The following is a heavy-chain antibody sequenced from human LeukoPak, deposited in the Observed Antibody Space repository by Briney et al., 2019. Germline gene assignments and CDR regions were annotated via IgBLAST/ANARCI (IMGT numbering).Heavy chain of an antibody. Sequence: PSQTLSLTCTVSGGSISSGGYCWSWIRQHPGKGLEWIGYIYYSGSTYYNPSLKSRVTISVDTSENQFSLKLTSVTAADTAVYYCARSPEYYFDYWGQGTLVTVSS. V-gene: IGHV4-31*03. CDR2: IYYSGST. D-gene: IGHD1-14*01. CDR1: GGSISSGGYC. J-gene: IGHJ4*02. CDR3: ARSPEYYFDY.